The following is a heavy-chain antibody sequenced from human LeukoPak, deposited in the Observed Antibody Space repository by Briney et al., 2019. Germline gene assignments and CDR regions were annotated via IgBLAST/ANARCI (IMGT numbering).Heavy chain of an antibody. CDR1: GFTFSSYW. V-gene: IGHV3-74*01. CDR3: ARGEYGSGSYHIDY. J-gene: IGHJ4*02. D-gene: IGHD3-10*01. CDR2: INSDGSRT. Sequence: GGSLRLSCAASGFTFSSYWMHWVRQAPGKGLVWVSRINSDGSRTTYADSVKGRFTISRDNAKNTLYLQMNSLRAEDTAVYYCARGEYGSGSYHIDYWGQGTLVTVSS.